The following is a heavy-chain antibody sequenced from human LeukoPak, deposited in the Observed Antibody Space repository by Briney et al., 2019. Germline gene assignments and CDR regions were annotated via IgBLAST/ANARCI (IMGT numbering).Heavy chain of an antibody. J-gene: IGHJ4*02. V-gene: IGHV3-74*01. CDR1: GFTFSSCW. CDR3: ASTDDSSGYYLGY. Sequence: GGSLRLACAASGFTFSSCWMHWVRQAPGKGLVWVSRINSDGSSTSYADSVKGRFTISRDNAKNTLYLQMNSLRAEDTAVYYCASTDDSSGYYLGYWGQGTLVTVSS. D-gene: IGHD3-22*01. CDR2: INSDGSST.